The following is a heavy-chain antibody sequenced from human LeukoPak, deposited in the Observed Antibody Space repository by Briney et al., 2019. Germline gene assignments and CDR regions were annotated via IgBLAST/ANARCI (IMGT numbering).Heavy chain of an antibody. V-gene: IGHV4-59*01. J-gene: IGHJ6*02. CDR2: IYYSGST. Sequence: SETLSLTCTVSGVSMSGYYWSWIRQPPGKGLEWIGYIYYSGSTNYNPSLKSRVTISVDTSKNQFSLRLSSVTAADTAVYYCARDQGVAGPYDYGMDVWGQGTTVTVSS. D-gene: IGHD6-19*01. CDR1: GVSMSGYY. CDR3: ARDQGVAGPYDYGMDV.